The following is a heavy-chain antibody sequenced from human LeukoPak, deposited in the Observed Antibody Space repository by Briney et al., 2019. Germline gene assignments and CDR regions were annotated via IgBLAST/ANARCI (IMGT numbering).Heavy chain of an antibody. J-gene: IGHJ6*02. CDR1: GYTFTGYY. CDR3: ARDRGNSARKQQLVRSRCYYGMDV. V-gene: IGHV1-2*04. CDR2: INPNSGGT. D-gene: IGHD6-13*01. Sequence: ASVKVSCKASGYTFTGYYMHWVRQAPGQGLEWMGGINPNSGGTNYAQKFQGWVTMTRDTSISTAYMELSRLRSDDTAVYYCARDRGNSARKQQLVRSRCYYGMDVWGQGTTVTVSS.